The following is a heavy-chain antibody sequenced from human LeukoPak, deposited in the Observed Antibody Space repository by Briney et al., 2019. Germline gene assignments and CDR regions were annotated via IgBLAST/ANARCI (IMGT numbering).Heavy chain of an antibody. CDR2: IRYDGSNK. CDR3: AKDLDDSSGYFDY. D-gene: IGHD3-22*01. Sequence: PGGSLRLSCAASGFTFSSYGMHWVRQAPGKGLEWVAFIRYDGSNKYYADSVKVRFTISRDNSKNTLYLQMNSLRAEDTAVYYCAKDLDDSSGYFDYWGQGTLVTVSS. CDR1: GFTFSSYG. V-gene: IGHV3-30*02. J-gene: IGHJ4*02.